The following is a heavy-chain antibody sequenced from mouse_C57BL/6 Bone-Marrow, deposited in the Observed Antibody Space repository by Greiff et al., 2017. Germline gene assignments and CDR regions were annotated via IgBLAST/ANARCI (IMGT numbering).Heavy chain of an antibody. CDR2: IDPEIGGT. Sequence: QVQLQQSGAELVRPGASVTLSCKASGYTFTDYEMHWVKQTPVHGLEWIGAIDPEIGGTAYNQKFKGKAILTADKSSSTAYMELRSLTSEDSAVYYCTRYHGSSYGFAYWGQGTLVTVSA. V-gene: IGHV1-15*01. CDR1: GYTFTDYE. CDR3: TRYHGSSYGFAY. D-gene: IGHD1-1*01. J-gene: IGHJ3*01.